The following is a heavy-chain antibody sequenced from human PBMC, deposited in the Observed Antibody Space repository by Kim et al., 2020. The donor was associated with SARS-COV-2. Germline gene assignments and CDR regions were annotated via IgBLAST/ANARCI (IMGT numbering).Heavy chain of an antibody. Sequence: GGSLRLSCAASGFTFSDYYMSWIRQAPGKGLEWVSYISSSGSTIYYADSVKGRFTISRDNAKNSLYLQMNSLRAEDTAVYYCARPRSPGGYGWRGDWYFDLWGRGTLVTVSS. CDR2: ISSSGSTI. CDR1: GFTFSDYY. V-gene: IGHV3-11*01. D-gene: IGHD5-18*01. J-gene: IGHJ2*01. CDR3: ARPRSPGGYGWRGDWYFDL.